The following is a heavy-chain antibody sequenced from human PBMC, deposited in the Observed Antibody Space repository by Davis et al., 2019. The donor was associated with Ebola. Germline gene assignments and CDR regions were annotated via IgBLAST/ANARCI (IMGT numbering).Heavy chain of an antibody. CDR2: IKQDGSEK. Sequence: GESLKVSCAASGFTFSSYWMSWVRQAPGKGLEWVANIKQDGSEKYYVDSVKGRFTISRDNAKNSLYLQMNSLRAEDTAVYYCARQNWYFDLWGRGTLVTVSS. V-gene: IGHV3-7*01. CDR3: ARQNWYFDL. J-gene: IGHJ2*01. CDR1: GFTFSSYW.